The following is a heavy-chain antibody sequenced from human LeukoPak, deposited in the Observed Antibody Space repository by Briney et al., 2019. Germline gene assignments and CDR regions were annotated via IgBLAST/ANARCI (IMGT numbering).Heavy chain of an antibody. CDR1: GFTFSSYG. Sequence: GGSLRLSCAASGFTFSSYGMHWVRQAPGKGLEWVAVISYDGSNKYYGDTVKGRFTISRDNSKNTLYVQMNSLRGEDTAVYYCAKAKEDYFDYWGQGTLVTVSS. CDR2: ISYDGSNK. V-gene: IGHV3-30*18. CDR3: AKAKEDYFDY. J-gene: IGHJ4*02.